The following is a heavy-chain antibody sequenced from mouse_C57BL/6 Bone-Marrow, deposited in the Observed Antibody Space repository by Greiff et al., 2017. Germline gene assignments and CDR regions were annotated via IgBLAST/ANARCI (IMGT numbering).Heavy chain of an antibody. CDR3: ARKNYDYEGYFDV. J-gene: IGHJ1*03. D-gene: IGHD2-4*01. V-gene: IGHV2-2*01. CDR2: IWRGGST. CDR1: GFSLTSYG. Sequence: QVQLQQSGPGLVQPSQSLSITCTVSGFSLTSYGVHWVRQSSGKGLEWLGVIWRGGSTDYNAAFISRLSISKDNSKSQVFFKMNSLQADDTAIYYCARKNYDYEGYFDVWGTGTTVTVSS.